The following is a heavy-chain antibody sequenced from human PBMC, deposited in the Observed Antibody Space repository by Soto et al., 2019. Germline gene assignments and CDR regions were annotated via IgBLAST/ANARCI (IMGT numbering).Heavy chain of an antibody. D-gene: IGHD6-25*01. V-gene: IGHV1-46*01. CDR1: GYTFTTYY. CDR3: ARNKASGLDI. CDR2: INPSAGST. J-gene: IGHJ3*02. Sequence: QVQLVQSGAEVKEPGASVKVSCKASGYTFTTYYIHWVRQAPGQGLEWMGFINPSAGSTSYSRKFQGRVTMTRDTSTSTVYVELSSIRSEDTAVYYCARNKASGLDIWGQGSMVTVAS.